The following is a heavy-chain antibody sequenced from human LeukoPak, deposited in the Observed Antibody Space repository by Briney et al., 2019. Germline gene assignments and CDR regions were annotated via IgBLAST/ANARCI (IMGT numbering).Heavy chain of an antibody. CDR1: GSTFSSYA. CDR3: AKDLSGYYAHDY. J-gene: IGHJ4*02. V-gene: IGHV3-23*01. CDR2: ISGSGGST. Sequence: GGSLRLSCAAFGSTFSSYAMSWVRQAPGKGLEWVSAISGSGGSTYYADSVKGRFTISRDNSKNTLYLQMNSLRAEDTAVYYCAKDLSGYYAHDYWGQGTLVTVSS. D-gene: IGHD3-22*01.